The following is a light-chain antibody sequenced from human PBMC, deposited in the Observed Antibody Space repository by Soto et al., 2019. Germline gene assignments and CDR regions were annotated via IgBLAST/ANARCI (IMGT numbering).Light chain of an antibody. CDR2: AAS. Sequence: DIQITQSPSSLSASVGDRVTITCRASQSIRSYLNWYQQKPGKAPRLLIYAASSLQSGVPSRFSGSGSGTDFTLTISSLQPEDFATYYCQQSYSTLPWTFGQGTRVEI. V-gene: IGKV1-39*01. CDR3: QQSYSTLPWT. J-gene: IGKJ1*01. CDR1: QSIRSY.